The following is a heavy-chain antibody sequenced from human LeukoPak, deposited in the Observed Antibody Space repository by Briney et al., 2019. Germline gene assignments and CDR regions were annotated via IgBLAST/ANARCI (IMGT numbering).Heavy chain of an antibody. D-gene: IGHD6-19*01. CDR1: GYTFTGYY. Sequence: ASVKVSCKASGYTFTGYYMHWVRQAPGQGLEWMGWISAYNGNTNYAQKLQGRVTMTTDTSTSTAYMELRSLRSEDTAVYYCARDVPERGGWSLRWGQGTLVTVSS. V-gene: IGHV1-18*04. CDR3: ARDVPERGGWSLR. J-gene: IGHJ4*02. CDR2: ISAYNGNT.